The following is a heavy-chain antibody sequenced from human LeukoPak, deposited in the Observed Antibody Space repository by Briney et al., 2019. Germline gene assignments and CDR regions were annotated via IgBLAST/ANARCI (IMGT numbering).Heavy chain of an antibody. CDR3: ARVSDAYDYFFDY. J-gene: IGHJ4*02. Sequence: PGGSQRLSCAASGFTFSSYSMNWVRQAPGKGLEWVSSVSRRSSFIFYADSVQGRFTISRDDAKDSLFLQMNSLRAEDTAVYYCARVSDAYDYFFDYWGQGTLVTVSS. CDR2: VSRRSSFI. D-gene: IGHD5-12*01. V-gene: IGHV3-21*01. CDR1: GFTFSSYS.